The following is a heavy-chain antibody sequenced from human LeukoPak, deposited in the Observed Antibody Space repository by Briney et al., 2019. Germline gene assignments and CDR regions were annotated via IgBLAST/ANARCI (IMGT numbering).Heavy chain of an antibody. CDR1: GGSISSYY. CDR3: ARALPMVRGVIDYYMDV. Sequence: PSETLSLTCTVSGGSISSYYWSWIRQPPGKGLEWIGYIYYSGSTNYNPSLKSRVTISVDTSKNQFSLKLSSVTAADTAVYYCARALPMVRGVIDYYMDVWGKGTTVTVSS. V-gene: IGHV4-59*01. D-gene: IGHD3-10*01. J-gene: IGHJ6*03. CDR2: IYYSGST.